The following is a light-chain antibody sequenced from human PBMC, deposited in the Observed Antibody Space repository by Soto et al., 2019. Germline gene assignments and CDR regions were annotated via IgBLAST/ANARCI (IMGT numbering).Light chain of an antibody. CDR3: TSSGNYV. Sequence: QSALTQPASVSGSPGQSITISCTGTSSDVGGYNYVSWYQQHPGKAPKLMIYDVSNRPSGVSNRFSGSKSGNTASLTISGLQAEDEADCSYTSSGNYVFGTGTKLTVL. V-gene: IGLV2-14*01. CDR2: DVS. J-gene: IGLJ1*01. CDR1: SSDVGGYNY.